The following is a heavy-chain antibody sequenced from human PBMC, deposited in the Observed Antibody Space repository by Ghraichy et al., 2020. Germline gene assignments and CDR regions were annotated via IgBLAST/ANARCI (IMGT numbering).Heavy chain of an antibody. CDR2: IKQDGSEK. CDR1: GFTFSSYW. Sequence: GGSLRLSCAASGFTFSSYWMSWVRQAPGKGLEWVANIKQDGSEKYYVDSVKGRFTISRDNAKNSLYLQMNSLRAEDTAVYYCARVGYSSSLWFDPWGQGTLVTVSS. CDR3: ARVGYSSSLWFDP. J-gene: IGHJ5*02. V-gene: IGHV3-7*04. D-gene: IGHD6-13*01.